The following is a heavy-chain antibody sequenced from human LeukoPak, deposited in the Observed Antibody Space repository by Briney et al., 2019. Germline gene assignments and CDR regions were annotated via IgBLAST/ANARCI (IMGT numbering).Heavy chain of an antibody. CDR2: IYPGDSDT. V-gene: IGHV5-51*01. CDR3: ARRPYDYYDSSGYSLDY. Sequence: GESLKISCKGSGYSFTSYWIGWVRQMPGEGLEWMGIIYPGDSDTRYSPSFQGQVTISADKSISTAYLQWSSLKASDTAMYYCARRPYDYYDSSGYSLDYWGQGTLVTVSS. CDR1: GYSFTSYW. D-gene: IGHD3-22*01. J-gene: IGHJ4*02.